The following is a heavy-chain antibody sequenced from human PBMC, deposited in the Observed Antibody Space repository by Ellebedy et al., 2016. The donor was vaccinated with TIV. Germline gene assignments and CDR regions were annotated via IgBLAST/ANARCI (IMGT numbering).Heavy chain of an antibody. CDR1: GITFSNYG. D-gene: IGHD2-15*01. CDR2: IWSDGSKK. V-gene: IGHV3-33*01. Sequence: GESLKISCAASGITFSNYGMHWVRQAPGKGLEWVAVIWSDGSKKYYAESVEGRFTISRDNSKSTLYMQMNSLRAEDTAVYYCARVYCTGGSCYGPLDYWGQGTLVTVSS. CDR3: ARVYCTGGSCYGPLDY. J-gene: IGHJ4*02.